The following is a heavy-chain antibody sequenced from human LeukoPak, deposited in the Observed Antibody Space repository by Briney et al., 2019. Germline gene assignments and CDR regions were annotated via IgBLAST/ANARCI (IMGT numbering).Heavy chain of an antibody. CDR1: GGSISSGSYY. D-gene: IGHD6-13*01. J-gene: IGHJ3*02. CDR3: ARDSPWGSSWYGSRTSDYAFDI. Sequence: NPSETLSLTCTVSGGSISSGSYYWSWIRQPAGKGLEWIGRIYTSGSTNYNPSLKSRVTISVDTSKNQFSLKLGSVTAADTAVYYCARDSPWGSSWYGSRTSDYAFDIWGQGTMVTVSS. CDR2: IYTSGST. V-gene: IGHV4-61*02.